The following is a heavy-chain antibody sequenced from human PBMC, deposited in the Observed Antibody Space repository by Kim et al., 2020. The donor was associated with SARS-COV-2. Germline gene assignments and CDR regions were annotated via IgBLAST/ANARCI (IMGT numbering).Heavy chain of an antibody. Sequence: GGSLRLSCAASGFTVSRNYMSWVRQAPGKGLEWVAVIYSGGSTYYADSVKGRFTISRDNSKNTLQLQMNSLRAEDTAVYYCASDFYYYDSSGYSGAFDILGPGKMGPRSS. CDR2: IYSGGST. V-gene: IGHV3-53*01. CDR1: GFTVSRNY. J-gene: IGHJ3*02. D-gene: IGHD3-22*01. CDR3: ASDFYYYDSSGYSGAFDI.